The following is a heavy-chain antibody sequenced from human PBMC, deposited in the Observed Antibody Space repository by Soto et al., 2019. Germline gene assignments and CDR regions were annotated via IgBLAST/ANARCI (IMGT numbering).Heavy chain of an antibody. D-gene: IGHD3-22*01. Sequence: EVQLLESGGGLVQPGGSLRLSCAASGFTFSSYAMSWVRQAPGKGLEWVSAISGSGGSTYYADSVKGRFTISRDNSKNTLYLQMNSLRAEDTAVYYCAKVNLHYYDSSGYYYFDYWGQGTLVTVSS. V-gene: IGHV3-23*01. CDR1: GFTFSSYA. J-gene: IGHJ4*02. CDR3: AKVNLHYYDSSGYYYFDY. CDR2: ISGSGGST.